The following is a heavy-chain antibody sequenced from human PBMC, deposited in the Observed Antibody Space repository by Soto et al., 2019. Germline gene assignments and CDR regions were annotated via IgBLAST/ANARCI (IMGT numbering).Heavy chain of an antibody. CDR3: ASPAVDCSGGSCYLGG. CDR2: IIPIFGTA. J-gene: IGHJ4*02. CDR1: GGTFSSYA. Sequence: QVQLVQSGAEVKKPGSSVKVSCKASGGTFSSYAISWVRRAPGQGLEWMGGIIPIFGTANYAQKFQGRVTITADESTSTAYMELSSLRSEDTAVYYCASPAVDCSGGSCYLGGWGQGTLVTVSS. D-gene: IGHD2-15*01. V-gene: IGHV1-69*01.